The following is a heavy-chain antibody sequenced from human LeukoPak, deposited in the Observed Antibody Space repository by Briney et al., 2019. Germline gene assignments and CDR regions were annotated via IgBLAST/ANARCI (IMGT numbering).Heavy chain of an antibody. Sequence: GGSLRLSCAASGFTFSSYSMNWVRQAPGKRLEWVSSISSSSSYIYYADSVKGRFTISRDNAKNTLYLQMNSLRAEDTAVYYCAIQVRGGLNYWGQGTLVTVSS. D-gene: IGHD3-10*01. V-gene: IGHV3-21*01. CDR2: ISSSSSYI. CDR3: AIQVRGGLNY. CDR1: GFTFSSYS. J-gene: IGHJ4*02.